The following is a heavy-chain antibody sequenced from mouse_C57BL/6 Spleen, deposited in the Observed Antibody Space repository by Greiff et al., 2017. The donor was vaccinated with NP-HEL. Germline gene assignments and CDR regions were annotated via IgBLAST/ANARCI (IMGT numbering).Heavy chain of an antibody. CDR2: INPGRGGT. Sequence: VQLQQSGAELVRPGTSVKVSCKASGYAFTNYLIEWVKQRPGQGLEWIGVINPGRGGTNYNEKFKGKATLTADKSSSTAYMQLSSLTSEDSAVYFCARRDPYYSNYDFDDWGQGTTLTVSS. CDR3: ARRDPYYSNYDFDD. D-gene: IGHD2-5*01. CDR1: GYAFTNYL. V-gene: IGHV1-54*01. J-gene: IGHJ2*01.